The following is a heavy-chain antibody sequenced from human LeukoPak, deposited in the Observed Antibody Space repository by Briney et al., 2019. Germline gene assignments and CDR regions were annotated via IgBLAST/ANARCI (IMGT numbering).Heavy chain of an antibody. CDR1: GFTFSSYA. CDR3: ASYGSSSWYYYYGMDV. CDR2: ISGSGGST. J-gene: IGHJ6*02. Sequence: GGSLRLSCAASGFTFSSYAMSWVRQAPGNGLEWVSAISGSGGSTYYADSVKGRFTISRDNSKNTLYLQMNSLRAEDTAVCYCASYGSSSWYYYYGMDVWGQGTTVTVSS. D-gene: IGHD6-13*01. V-gene: IGHV3-23*01.